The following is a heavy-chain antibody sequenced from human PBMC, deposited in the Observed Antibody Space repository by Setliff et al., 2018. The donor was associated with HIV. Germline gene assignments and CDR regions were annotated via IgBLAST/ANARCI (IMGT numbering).Heavy chain of an antibody. CDR3: TRDLWGDDYYYNNMDV. CDR1: GGSFSTYY. CDR2: IYTRGNT. D-gene: IGHD2-21*02. J-gene: IGHJ6*03. V-gene: IGHV4-4*07. Sequence: KPSETLSLTCTVSGGSFSTYYWSWIRQPAGEGLEYIGRIYTRGNTNYNPSLRSRVTMSVDTSKNQFSLKVTSVTAADTAVYYCTRDLWGDDYYYNNMDVWGKGTTVTVSS.